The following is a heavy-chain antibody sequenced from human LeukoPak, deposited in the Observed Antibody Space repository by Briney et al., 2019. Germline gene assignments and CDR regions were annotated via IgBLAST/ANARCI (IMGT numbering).Heavy chain of an antibody. CDR1: GFTFSSYA. J-gene: IGHJ4*02. CDR3: AKVRSSGWYYFDY. CDR2: ISGSGGST. D-gene: IGHD6-19*01. Sequence: GGSLRLSCAASGFTFSSYAMSWVRQAPGKGLEWVSAISGSGGSTYYADSVKGRFAISRDNSKNTLYLQMNSLRAEDTAVYYCAKVRSSGWYYFDYWGQGTLVTVSS. V-gene: IGHV3-23*01.